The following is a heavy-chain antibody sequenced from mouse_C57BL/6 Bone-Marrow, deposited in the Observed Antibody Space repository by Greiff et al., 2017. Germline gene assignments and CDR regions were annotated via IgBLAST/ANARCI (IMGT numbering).Heavy chain of an antibody. CDR3: ARWVLWRGFAY. V-gene: IGHV1-22*01. J-gene: IGHJ3*01. D-gene: IGHD1-1*02. Sequence: DVKLQESGPELVKPGASVKMSCKASGYTFTDYNMHWVKQSHGKSLEWIGYINPNNGGTSYNQKFKGKATLTVNKSSSTAYMELRSLTSEDSAVYYCARWVLWRGFAYWGQGTLVTVSA. CDR2: INPNNGGT. CDR1: GYTFTDYN.